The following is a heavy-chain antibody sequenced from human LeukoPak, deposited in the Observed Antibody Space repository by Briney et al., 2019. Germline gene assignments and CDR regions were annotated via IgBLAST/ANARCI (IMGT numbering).Heavy chain of an antibody. CDR1: GFTFSNYA. Sequence: PGGSLRLSCAASGFTFSNYAMHWVRQAPGRGLEWVSVIYSGGSTYYADSVKGRFSISRDKSKNTLYLQMNSLRAEDTALYYCAREMYCSGGSCYGDAFDIWGQGTMVTVSS. J-gene: IGHJ3*02. CDR2: IYSGGST. D-gene: IGHD2-15*01. CDR3: AREMYCSGGSCYGDAFDI. V-gene: IGHV3-66*01.